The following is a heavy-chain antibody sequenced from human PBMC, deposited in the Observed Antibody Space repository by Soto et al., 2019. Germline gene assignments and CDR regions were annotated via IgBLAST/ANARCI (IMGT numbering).Heavy chain of an antibody. CDR2: IDPSDSYT. CDR3: ARRRSFVDYYGMDV. V-gene: IGHV5-10-1*01. Sequence: GESLKISCKGSGYSFTSYWISWVRQMPGKGLEWKGRIDPSDSYTNHSPSFQGHVTISADKSISTAYLQWSSLKASDTAMYYCARRRSFVDYYGMDVWGQGTTVTVSS. J-gene: IGHJ6*02. CDR1: GYSFTSYW. D-gene: IGHD2-15*01.